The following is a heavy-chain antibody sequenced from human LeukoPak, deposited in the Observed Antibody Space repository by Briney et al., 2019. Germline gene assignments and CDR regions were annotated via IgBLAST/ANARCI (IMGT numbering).Heavy chain of an antibody. J-gene: IGHJ6*03. CDR3: ARGGGRGYSYGYFPPYYYYYYYMDV. V-gene: IGHV1-8*03. Sequence: ASVKVSCKASGYTFTSYDINWVRQATGQGLEWMGWMNPNSGNTGYAQKFQGRVTITRNTSISTAYMELSSLRSEDTAVYYCARGGGRGYSYGYFPPYYYYYYYMDVWGKGTTVTVSS. CDR1: GYTFTSYD. D-gene: IGHD5-18*01. CDR2: MNPNSGNT.